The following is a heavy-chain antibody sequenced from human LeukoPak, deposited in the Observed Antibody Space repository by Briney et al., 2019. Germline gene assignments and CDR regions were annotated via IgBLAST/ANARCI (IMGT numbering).Heavy chain of an antibody. V-gene: IGHV4-59*12. J-gene: IGHJ6*02. CDR3: ARGGEVTGEGMDV. CDR1: GGSISSYY. CDR2: IYYSGST. Sequence: KPSETLSLTCTVSGGSISSYYWSWIRQPPGKGLEWIGYIYYSGSTNYNPSLKSRVTISVDTSKNQFSLKLSSVTAADTAVYYCARGGEVTGEGMDVWGQGTTVTVSS. D-gene: IGHD2-21*02.